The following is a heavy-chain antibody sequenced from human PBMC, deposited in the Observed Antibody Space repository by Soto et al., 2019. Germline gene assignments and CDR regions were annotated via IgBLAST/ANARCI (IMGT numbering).Heavy chain of an antibody. D-gene: IGHD3-10*01. CDR2: INPILSMS. CDR1: GDTFTFYS. J-gene: IGHJ4*02. V-gene: IGHV1-69*02. CDR3: ESSHGSVYRAFDY. Sequence: QVQLVQSGAEVKKPGSSVRVSCKASGDTFTFYSINWVRQAPGLGLEWMGRINPILSMSNYAQRFQGRVTTTADKSTSTAYMELSSMRAEDTAMYDCESSHGSVYRAFDYWGQGALVTVSS.